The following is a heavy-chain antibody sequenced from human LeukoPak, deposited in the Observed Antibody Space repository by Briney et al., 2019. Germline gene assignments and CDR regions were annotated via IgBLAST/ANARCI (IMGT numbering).Heavy chain of an antibody. Sequence: GASVKVSCKASGYTFTGYYIHWVRQAPGQGLEWMGWINPNSGCTNYAQKFQGRVTMTRDTSISTAYMELSRLRSDDTAVYYCARGSLSRYYYGSGSYNYWGQGTLVTVSS. CDR1: GYTFTGYY. V-gene: IGHV1-2*02. CDR3: ARGSLSRYYYGSGSYNY. CDR2: INPNSGCT. D-gene: IGHD3-10*01. J-gene: IGHJ4*02.